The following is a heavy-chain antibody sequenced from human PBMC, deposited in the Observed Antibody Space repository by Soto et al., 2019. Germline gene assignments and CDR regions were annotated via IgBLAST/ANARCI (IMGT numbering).Heavy chain of an antibody. Sequence: TLSLTCTVSGGSVSSGDYSWSWILQPPGKGLEWIGYMYGAGLTYYNPSLKSRVTISVDKSKNQFSLNLSSVTAADTALYYCARAPAGPSPRWDVWGQGTTVTVSS. J-gene: IGHJ6*02. CDR3: ARAPAGPSPRWDV. CDR2: MYGAGLT. CDR1: GGSVSSGDYS. D-gene: IGHD3-10*01. V-gene: IGHV4-30-2*01.